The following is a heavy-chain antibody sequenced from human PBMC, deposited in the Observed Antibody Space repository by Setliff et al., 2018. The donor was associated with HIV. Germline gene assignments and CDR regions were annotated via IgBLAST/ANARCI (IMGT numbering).Heavy chain of an antibody. V-gene: IGHV3-53*01. CDR1: GFRVTDTY. CDR3: AKGYRRSSGWPEYYYYAMDV. J-gene: IGHJ6*02. D-gene: IGHD6-19*01. CDR2: IYKAGKT. Sequence: GGSLRLSCEASGFRVTDTYMAWVRQAPGKGLEWVTLIYKAGKTYYADFVKGRFTIARDDTKNTVSLQMTNMEPGDTAMYYCAKGYRRSSGWPEYYYYAMDVWGQGTTVTVSS.